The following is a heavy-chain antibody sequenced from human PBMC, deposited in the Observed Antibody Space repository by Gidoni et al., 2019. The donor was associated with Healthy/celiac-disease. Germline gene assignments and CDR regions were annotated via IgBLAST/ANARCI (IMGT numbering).Heavy chain of an antibody. D-gene: IGHD1-26*01. J-gene: IGHJ3*02. V-gene: IGHV3-48*03. Sequence: EVQLVESGGGLVQPGGSLRLSCAASGFTFSRYEMNWVRQAPGKGLEWVSYISSSGSPIYYTDSVKGRFTISRDNAKNSLYLQMNSLRAEDTAVYYCARGRYELLLFPLLDAFDIWGQGTMVTVSS. CDR3: ARGRYELLLFPLLDAFDI. CDR1: GFTFSRYE. CDR2: ISSSGSPI.